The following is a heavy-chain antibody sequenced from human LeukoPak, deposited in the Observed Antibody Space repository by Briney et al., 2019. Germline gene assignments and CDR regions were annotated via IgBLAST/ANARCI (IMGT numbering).Heavy chain of an antibody. CDR1: GFSVSSSY. J-gene: IGHJ4*02. D-gene: IGHD2-21*02. Sequence: GGSLRLSCAASGFSVSSSYMIRVRQAPGTGLEWVAVIYDTGYTYYADSVKGRFTISRDNSKNTVFFHMNSLRAEDTAVYYCARVPYCGGDCFPYYFDYWGQGALVTVSS. CDR2: IYDTGYT. V-gene: IGHV3-66*01. CDR3: ARVPYCGGDCFPYYFDY.